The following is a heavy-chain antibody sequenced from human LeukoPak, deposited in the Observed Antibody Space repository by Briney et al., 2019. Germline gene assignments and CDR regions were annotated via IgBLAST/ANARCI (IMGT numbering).Heavy chain of an antibody. CDR2: ISCDGACT. CDR3: ARDSWYWCGDDCYYVDY. V-gene: IGHV3-30*04. D-gene: IGHD2-21*02. J-gene: IGHJ4*02. CDR1: GVSFSNHA. Sequence: SLRLSCAASGVSFSNHAMSWVRQAPGKGLEWVTTISCDGACTYYADAVKGRFTISRDNAKDTLYLQMDSLRTEDTALYSCARDSWYWCGDDCYYVDYWGQGTLVTVSS.